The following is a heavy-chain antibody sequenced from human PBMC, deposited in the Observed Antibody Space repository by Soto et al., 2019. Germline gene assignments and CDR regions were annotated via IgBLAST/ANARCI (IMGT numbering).Heavy chain of an antibody. V-gene: IGHV5-51*01. CDR2: IYPGDSDT. Sequence: GESLKISCKGSGYSFTSYWIGWVRQMPGKGLEWMGIIYPGDSDTRYSPSFQGQVTISADKSISTAYLQWSSLKASDTAMYYCARQVNSSPDMNTVTYLVYWREGTLVSVS. J-gene: IGHJ4*02. D-gene: IGHD4-4*01. CDR1: GYSFTSYW. CDR3: ARQVNSSPDMNTVTYLVY.